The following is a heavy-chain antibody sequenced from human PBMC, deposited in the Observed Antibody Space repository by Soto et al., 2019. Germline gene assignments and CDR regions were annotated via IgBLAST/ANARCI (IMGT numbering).Heavy chain of an antibody. CDR3: AGDRDTAMWLYGMDV. V-gene: IGHV3-21*01. D-gene: IGHD5-18*01. Sequence: EVQLVESGGGLVKPGGSLRLSCATSGFTFSSYSMNWVRQAPGKGLDWVSSISSSSSYIYYADSVNGRFTISRDNAKISVYLQMNSLRAGDTAVYYCAGDRDTAMWLYGMDVWGQGTTVTVSS. J-gene: IGHJ6*02. CDR2: ISSSSSYI. CDR1: GFTFSSYS.